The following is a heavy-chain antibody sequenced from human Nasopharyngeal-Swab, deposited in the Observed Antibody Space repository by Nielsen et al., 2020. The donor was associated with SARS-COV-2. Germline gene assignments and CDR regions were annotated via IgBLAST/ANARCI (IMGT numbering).Heavy chain of an antibody. D-gene: IGHD2-15*01. CDR1: GFTFSSYG. Sequence: GASLKISCAASGFTFSSYGMHWVRQAPGKGLEWVAVISYDGSNKYYADSVKGRFTISRDNSKNTLYLQMNSLRAEDTAVYYCAKSSGGSPRRAFDIWGQGTMVTVSS. CDR2: ISYDGSNK. CDR3: AKSSGGSPRRAFDI. V-gene: IGHV3-30*18. J-gene: IGHJ3*02.